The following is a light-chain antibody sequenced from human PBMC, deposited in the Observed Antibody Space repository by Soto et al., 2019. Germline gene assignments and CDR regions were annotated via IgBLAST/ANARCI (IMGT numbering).Light chain of an antibody. CDR1: SSDVGGYNY. CDR2: EVS. J-gene: IGLJ3*02. CDR3: NSYAGSNNWV. V-gene: IGLV2-8*01. Sequence: QSALTQPPSASGSXXXSXTXSCTGTSSDVGGYNYVSWYQQHPGKAPKLMIYEVSKRPSGVPDRFSGSKSGNTASLTVSGLQAEDEADYYCNSYAGSNNWVFGGGTKLTVL.